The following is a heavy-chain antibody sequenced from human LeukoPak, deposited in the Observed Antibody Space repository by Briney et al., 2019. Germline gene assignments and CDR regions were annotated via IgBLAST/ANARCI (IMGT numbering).Heavy chain of an antibody. D-gene: IGHD5-12*01. V-gene: IGHV3-66*02. CDR3: ARGGAGYAFDY. J-gene: IGHJ4*02. CDR2: ISSGGTP. Sequence: GSLRLSCAASGFTVSTNYMSWVRQAPGKGLEWVSVISSGGTPYYADSVKGRFTISRDSSENTLYLQMHSLRAEDTAVYYCARGGAGYAFDYWGQGTLVTVSS. CDR1: GFTVSTNY.